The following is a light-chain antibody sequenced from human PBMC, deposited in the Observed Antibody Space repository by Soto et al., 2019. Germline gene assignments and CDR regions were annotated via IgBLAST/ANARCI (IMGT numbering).Light chain of an antibody. CDR1: SSDVGGYNF. Sequence: QSALTQPRSVSGSPGQSVTISCTGTSSDVGGYNFVSWYQQHPGKTPKLMIYDVSQRPSGVPDRFSGSKSGNTASLTISGLQAEDEADYYCCSYVGIFTGVFGGGTKLTVL. CDR2: DVS. V-gene: IGLV2-11*01. CDR3: CSYVGIFTGV. J-gene: IGLJ2*01.